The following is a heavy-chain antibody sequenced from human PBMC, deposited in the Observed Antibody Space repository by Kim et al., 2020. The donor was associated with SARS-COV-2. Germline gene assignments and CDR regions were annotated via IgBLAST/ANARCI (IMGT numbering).Heavy chain of an antibody. V-gene: IGHV3-23*01. CDR3: AKERSPNARSGSYDY. D-gene: IGHD1-26*01. Sequence: SVKGRFTISRENSKNTLYLQINSQRAEGTAVYYCAKERSPNARSGSYDYWGQGTLVTVSS. J-gene: IGHJ4*02.